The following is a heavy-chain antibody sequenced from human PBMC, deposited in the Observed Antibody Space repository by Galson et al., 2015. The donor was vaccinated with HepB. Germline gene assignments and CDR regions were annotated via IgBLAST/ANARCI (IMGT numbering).Heavy chain of an antibody. CDR2: TWYRSKWYY. D-gene: IGHD1-26*01. V-gene: IGHV6-1*01. CDR1: GDSVSSTSAV. Sequence: CAISGDSVSSTSAVWHWVRQSPSRGLEWLGRTWYRSKWYYEFAVSVGSRITINPDTSKNQFSLQLSSVTPEDTAVYYCARTQVGAAYFDYWGQGTLVTVSS. CDR3: ARTQVGAAYFDY. J-gene: IGHJ4*02.